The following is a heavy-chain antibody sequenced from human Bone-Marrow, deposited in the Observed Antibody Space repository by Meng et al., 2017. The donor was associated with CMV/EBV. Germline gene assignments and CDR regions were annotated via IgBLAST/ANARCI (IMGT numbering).Heavy chain of an antibody. V-gene: IGHV4-39*07. CDR3: ARGGKVVPATYDY. D-gene: IGHD2-2*01. CDR2: IYYSGST. CDR1: GGSISSSSYY. J-gene: IGHJ4*02. Sequence: GSLRLSCTVSGGSISSSSYYWGWIRQPPGKGLEWIGSIYYSGSTYYNPSLKSRVTISVDTSKNQFSLKLSSVTAADTAVYYCARGGKVVPATYDYWGQGTLVTVSS.